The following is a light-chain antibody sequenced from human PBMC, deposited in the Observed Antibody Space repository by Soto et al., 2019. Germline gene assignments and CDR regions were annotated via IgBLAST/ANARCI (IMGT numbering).Light chain of an antibody. CDR3: QHSYNTPYT. CDR2: GTS. Sequence: DIQMTQSPSSLSASVGDRITITCRASQSVSKFVNWYQQKPGKAPKLLIYGTSSLQSGAPSKFSGSGSGTYFTLTISSLQPEDFATYYCQHSYNTPYTFGQGTKVDIK. V-gene: IGKV1-39*01. J-gene: IGKJ2*01. CDR1: QSVSKF.